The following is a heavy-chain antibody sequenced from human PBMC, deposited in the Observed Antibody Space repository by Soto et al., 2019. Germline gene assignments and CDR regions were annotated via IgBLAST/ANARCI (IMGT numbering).Heavy chain of an antibody. CDR2: ISYDGSNK. V-gene: IGHV3-30-3*01. Sequence: QVQLVESGGGVVQPGRSLRLSCAASGFTFSSYAMHWVRQAPGKGLEWVAVISYDGSNKYYADSVKGRFTISRDNSKNTLYLQMSSLRAEDTAVYYCARGALATTLWGQGTLVTVSS. CDR1: GFTFSSYA. J-gene: IGHJ4*02. CDR3: ARGALATTL. D-gene: IGHD1-1*01.